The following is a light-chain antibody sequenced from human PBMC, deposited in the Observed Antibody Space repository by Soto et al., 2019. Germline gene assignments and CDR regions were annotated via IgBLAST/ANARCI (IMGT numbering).Light chain of an antibody. Sequence: XSLVTRPPSVSGAAGQSVSSSCTGISSNIWAGYDVHWYQQRPGAAPRLLIFANTDRPSGVTDRFSASKSYTSASLTIAGLQAEDEAEYYRQSYDTSLSGSGVFGTGTKVTVL. CDR1: SSNIWAGYD. CDR2: ANT. V-gene: IGLV1-40*01. J-gene: IGLJ1*01. CDR3: QSYDTSLSGSGV.